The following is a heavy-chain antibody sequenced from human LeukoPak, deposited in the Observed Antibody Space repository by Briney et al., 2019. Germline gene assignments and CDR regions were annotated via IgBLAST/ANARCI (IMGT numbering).Heavy chain of an antibody. J-gene: IGHJ4*02. V-gene: IGHV3-74*01. D-gene: IGHD4/OR15-4a*01. CDR2: INTDGSTT. CDR1: GFTFSNYW. CDR3: VRSAFLTIEFYFDY. Sequence: TGGSLRLSCAASGFTFSNYWIHWVRQAPGKGLVWVSRINTDGSTTNYADSVQGRFTISRDNAKNTLYLQMNSLRAEDTAVYYCVRSAFLTIEFYFDYWGQGTLVTVSS.